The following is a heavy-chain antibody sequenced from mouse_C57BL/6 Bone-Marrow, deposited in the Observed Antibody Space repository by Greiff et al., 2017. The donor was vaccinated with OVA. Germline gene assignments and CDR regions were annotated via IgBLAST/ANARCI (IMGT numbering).Heavy chain of an antibody. J-gene: IGHJ4*01. CDR3: ARERVTRHYYAMDY. CDR1: GFSLTSYG. CDR2: IWSGGST. Sequence: VQRVESGPGLVQPSQSLSITCTVSGFSLTSYGVHWVRQSPGKGLEWLGVIWSGGSTDYNAAFISRLSISKDNSKSQVFFKMNSLQADDTAIYYCARERVTRHYYAMDYWGQGTSVTVSS. D-gene: IGHD2-1*01. V-gene: IGHV2-2*01.